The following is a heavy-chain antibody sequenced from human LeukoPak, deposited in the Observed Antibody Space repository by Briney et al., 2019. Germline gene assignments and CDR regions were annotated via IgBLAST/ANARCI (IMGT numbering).Heavy chain of an antibody. J-gene: IGHJ4*02. CDR3: ARRASTSIAAASPYEY. D-gene: IGHD6-13*01. Sequence: YPSETLSLTCTVSGGSFSRYFWNWIRQPPGKGLEWIGYINASGSTNYNPSLKSRVTISADTSKNQFSLKLTSVTAADTAVYYCARRASTSIAAASPYEYWGQGALVTVAS. V-gene: IGHV4-4*09. CDR1: GGSFSRYF. CDR2: INASGST.